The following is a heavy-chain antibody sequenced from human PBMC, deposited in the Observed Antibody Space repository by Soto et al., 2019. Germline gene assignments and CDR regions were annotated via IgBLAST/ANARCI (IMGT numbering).Heavy chain of an antibody. CDR2: IWYDGSNK. Sequence: PGGSLRLSCAASGFPFSSYSMHWVRQAPGKGLDWVGVIWYDGSNKDYAESVKGRFTISRDNSKNMLYLQMNSLRADDTAVYYCASSINWGQGTLVTVSS. CDR3: ASSIN. J-gene: IGHJ4*02. V-gene: IGHV3-33*03. CDR1: GFPFSSYS.